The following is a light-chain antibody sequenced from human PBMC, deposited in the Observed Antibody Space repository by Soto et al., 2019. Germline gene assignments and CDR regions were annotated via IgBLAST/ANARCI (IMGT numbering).Light chain of an antibody. CDR3: QQYNSYSLFT. V-gene: IGKV1-5*03. J-gene: IGKJ3*01. Sequence: DIQMTQSPSTLSASVGDRVTITCRASQSISSWLAWYQQKPGKAPKLLIYKASSLESGVPSRFSGSGSGTDLTLTISSLQPDDFATDYCQQYNSYSLFTFGPGTKVDIK. CDR1: QSISSW. CDR2: KAS.